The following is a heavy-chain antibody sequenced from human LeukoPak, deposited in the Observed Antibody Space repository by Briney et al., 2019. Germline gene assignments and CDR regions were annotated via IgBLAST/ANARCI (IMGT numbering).Heavy chain of an antibody. CDR1: GFTFSSYS. CDR3: ARDSTIFGVVIVDY. J-gene: IGHJ4*02. V-gene: IGHV3-21*01. Sequence: GGSLRLSCAASGFTFSSYSMNWVRQAPGKGLEWVSSISSSSSYIYYADSVKGRFTISRDNAKNSLYLQMDSLRAEDTAVYYCARDSTIFGVVIVDYWGQGTLVTVSS. D-gene: IGHD3-3*01. CDR2: ISSSSSYI.